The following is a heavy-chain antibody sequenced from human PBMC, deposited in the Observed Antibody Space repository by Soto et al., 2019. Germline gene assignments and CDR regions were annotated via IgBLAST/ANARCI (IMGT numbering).Heavy chain of an antibody. CDR2: IYYSGST. V-gene: IGHV4-30-4*01. Sequence: QVQLQESGPGLVKPSQTLSLTYTVSGGSISSGDYYWSWIRQPPGKGLEWIGYIYYSGSTYYNPSLKSRVTISVDTSKNQFSLKLSSVTAADTAVYYCARVVRSYYLIYYYYGMDVWGQGTTVTVSS. J-gene: IGHJ6*02. D-gene: IGHD1-26*01. CDR3: ARVVRSYYLIYYYYGMDV. CDR1: GGSISSGDYY.